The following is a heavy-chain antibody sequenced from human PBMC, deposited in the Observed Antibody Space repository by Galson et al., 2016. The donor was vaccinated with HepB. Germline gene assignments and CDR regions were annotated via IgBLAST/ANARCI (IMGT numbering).Heavy chain of an antibody. Sequence: SLRLSCADSGFTFSTYGMHWVRQAPGEGLEWVAAISFAGNKQHYADSVKGRFTVSRDNSKNTLYLQMSNLTPDDTAIYYCARGGGTSSYYYWGMDVWGQGTTVTVSS. D-gene: IGHD1-14*01. J-gene: IGHJ6*02. CDR1: GFTFSTYG. V-gene: IGHV3-30*03. CDR3: ARGGGTSSYYYWGMDV. CDR2: ISFAGNKQ.